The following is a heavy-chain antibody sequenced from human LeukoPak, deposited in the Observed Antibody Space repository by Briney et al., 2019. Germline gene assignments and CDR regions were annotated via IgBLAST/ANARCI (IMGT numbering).Heavy chain of an antibody. CDR1: GFSFSVYK. Sequence: GGSLRLSCAASGFSFSVYKMHWVRQAPGKGLEWISDISSSDTTTYYADSVKGRFTISRDNAKNSLYLQMNSLRAEDTAVYYCTTLTVANNFDYWGQGTLVTVSS. J-gene: IGHJ4*02. CDR3: TTLTVANNFDY. V-gene: IGHV3-48*03. D-gene: IGHD5-12*01. CDR2: ISSSDTTT.